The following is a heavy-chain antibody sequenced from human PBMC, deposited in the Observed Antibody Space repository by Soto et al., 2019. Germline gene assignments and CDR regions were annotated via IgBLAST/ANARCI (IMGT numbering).Heavy chain of an antibody. Sequence: PSETLSLTCTVSGGSISSGDYYWSWIRQPPGKGLEWIGYIYYSGSTYYNPSLKSRVTISVDTSKNQFSLKLSSVTAVDTAVYYCARDRGRTYYDFWSGPLYYYYGMDVWGQGTTVTVSS. J-gene: IGHJ6*02. V-gene: IGHV4-30-4*01. CDR1: GGSISSGDYY. CDR2: IYYSGST. D-gene: IGHD3-3*01. CDR3: ARDRGRTYYDFWSGPLYYYYGMDV.